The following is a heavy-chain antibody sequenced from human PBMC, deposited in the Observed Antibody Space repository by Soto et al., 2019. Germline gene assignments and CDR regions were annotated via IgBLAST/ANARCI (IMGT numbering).Heavy chain of an antibody. CDR2: ISAYNGNT. D-gene: IGHD6-19*01. Sequence: VSVKVSCKASGYTYTSYGISWVRKAPEQGLEWMGWISAYNGNTNYAQKLQGRVTMTTDTSTSTAYMELRSLRSDDTSVYYCARDGWGSGWFDYWGQGTLLTVSS. CDR1: GYTYTSYG. CDR3: ARDGWGSGWFDY. J-gene: IGHJ4*02. V-gene: IGHV1-18*01.